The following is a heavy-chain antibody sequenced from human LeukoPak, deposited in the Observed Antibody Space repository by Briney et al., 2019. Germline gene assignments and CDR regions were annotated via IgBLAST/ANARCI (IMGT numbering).Heavy chain of an antibody. CDR3: ARCMVLSQGWRNWFDP. CDR1: GFDLTTYA. Sequence: GESLRLSCAASGFDLTTYAMTWVRQAPAKGLEWVSSIRIGGGGTYYADSVKGRFTISRDNSENTLHLQMNNLRVEDTARYFCARCMVLSQGWRNWFDPWGQGTLVTVSS. J-gene: IGHJ5*02. V-gene: IGHV3-23*01. D-gene: IGHD6-13*01. CDR2: IRIGGGGT.